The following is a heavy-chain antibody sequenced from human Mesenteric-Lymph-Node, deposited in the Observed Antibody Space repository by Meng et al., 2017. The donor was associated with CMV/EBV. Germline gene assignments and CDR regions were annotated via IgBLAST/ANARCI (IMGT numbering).Heavy chain of an antibody. Sequence: SETLSLTCTVSGDSVSDYSWSWIRQPPGKGLEWIGYIYFTGSTNYKPSLKSRVSMSLDTSKSQISLKLSSVTAADTAVYYCARATTRNRFGVVIVRDPYYIDQWGQGTLVTVSS. D-gene: IGHD3-3*01. J-gene: IGHJ4*02. CDR3: ARATTRNRFGVVIVRDPYYIDQ. CDR2: IYFTGST. CDR1: GDSVSDYS. V-gene: IGHV4-59*02.